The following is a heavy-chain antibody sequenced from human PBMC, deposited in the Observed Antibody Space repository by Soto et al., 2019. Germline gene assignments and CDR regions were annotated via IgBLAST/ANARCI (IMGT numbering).Heavy chain of an antibody. CDR1: GGSISSSSYY. Sequence: SETLSLTCTVSGGSISSSSYYWGWIRQPPGKGLEWIGSIYYSGSTYYNPSLKSRVTISVDTSKNQFSLKLSSVTAADTAVYYCARRGLYSSSSDWFDPWGQGTLVTVSS. CDR2: IYYSGST. D-gene: IGHD6-6*01. J-gene: IGHJ5*02. CDR3: ARRGLYSSSSDWFDP. V-gene: IGHV4-39*01.